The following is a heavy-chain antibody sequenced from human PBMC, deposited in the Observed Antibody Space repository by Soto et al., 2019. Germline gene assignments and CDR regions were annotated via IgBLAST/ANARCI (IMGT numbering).Heavy chain of an antibody. J-gene: IGHJ6*02. V-gene: IGHV4-34*01. CDR1: GGSFSGYY. CDR3: ARVVRGVIPYYYYYYGMDV. D-gene: IGHD3-10*01. CDR2: INHSGST. Sequence: SETLSLTCAVYGGSFSGYYWSWIRQPPGKGLEWIGEINHSGSTNYNPSLKSRVTISVDTSKNQFSLKLSSVTAADTAVYYCARVVRGVIPYYYYYYGMDVWGQGTTVTVSS.